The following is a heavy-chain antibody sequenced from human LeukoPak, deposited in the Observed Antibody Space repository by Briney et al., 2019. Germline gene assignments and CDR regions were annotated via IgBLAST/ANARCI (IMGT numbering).Heavy chain of an antibody. Sequence: SQTLSLTCTVSGGSIRSGDYYWSWIRQPPGKGLEWFGYIYYSGSTYYNPSLKSRVTISVDTSKNQFSLKLSSVTAADTAVYYCARAHFALSSSTSPPYVYYYGMDVWGQGTTVTVSS. V-gene: IGHV4-30-4*01. CDR3: ARAHFALSSSTSPPYVYYYGMDV. CDR2: IYYSGST. J-gene: IGHJ6*02. CDR1: GGSIRSGDYY. D-gene: IGHD6-13*01.